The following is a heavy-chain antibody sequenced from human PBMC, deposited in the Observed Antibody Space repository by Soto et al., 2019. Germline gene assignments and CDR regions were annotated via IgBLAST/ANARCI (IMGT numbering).Heavy chain of an antibody. CDR2: IIPIFGTA. V-gene: IGHV1-69*01. CDR3: ARPMDRGVITNYYYYGMDV. D-gene: IGHD3-10*01. Sequence: QVQLVQSGAEVKKPGSSVKVSCKASGGTFSSYAISWVRQAPGQGLEWMGGIIPIFGTANYAQKFQGRVTITADESTSTAYMELSSLRSEDTAVYYCARPMDRGVITNYYYYGMDVWGQGTTVTVSS. CDR1: GGTFSSYA. J-gene: IGHJ6*02.